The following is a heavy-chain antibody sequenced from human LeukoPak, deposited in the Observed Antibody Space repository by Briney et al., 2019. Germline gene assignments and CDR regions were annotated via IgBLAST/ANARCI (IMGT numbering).Heavy chain of an antibody. D-gene: IGHD2-21*02. CDR2: IYHSGST. V-gene: IGHV4-4*02. CDR3: ARHGYCGGDCYRYFDY. Sequence: SETLSLTCAVSGGSISSSNWWSWVRQPPGKGLEWIGEIYHSGSTNYNPSLKSRVTISVDTSKNQFSLKLSSVTAADTAVYYCARHGYCGGDCYRYFDYWGQGTLVTVSS. J-gene: IGHJ4*02. CDR1: GGSISSSNW.